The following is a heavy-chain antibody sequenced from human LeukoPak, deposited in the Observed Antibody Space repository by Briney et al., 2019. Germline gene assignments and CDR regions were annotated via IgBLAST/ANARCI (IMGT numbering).Heavy chain of an antibody. D-gene: IGHD6-13*01. CDR1: GGSISSYY. CDR2: IYYSGST. CDR3: ARAIMSSSWHFDY. J-gene: IGHJ4*02. Sequence: PSETLSLTCTVSGGSISSYYWSWIRQPPGKGLEWNGYIYYSGSTNYNPSLKSRVTISVDTSKNQFSLKLSSVTAADTAVYYCARAIMSSSWHFDYWGQGTLVTVSS. V-gene: IGHV4-59*01.